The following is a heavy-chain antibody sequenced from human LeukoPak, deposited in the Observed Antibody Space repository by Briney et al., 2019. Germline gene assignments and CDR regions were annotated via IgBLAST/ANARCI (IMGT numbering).Heavy chain of an antibody. CDR2: INWNVGST. CDR3: ARVGILRLGELSLYLDY. D-gene: IGHD3-16*02. CDR1: GFTFDDYG. J-gene: IGHJ4*02. V-gene: IGHV3-20*04. Sequence: PGGSLRLSCAASGFTFDDYGMSWVRQAPGKGLEWVSGINWNVGSTGYADSVKGRFTISRDNAKNSPYMQMNSLRAEDTALYYCARVGILRLGELSLYLDYWGQGTLVTVSS.